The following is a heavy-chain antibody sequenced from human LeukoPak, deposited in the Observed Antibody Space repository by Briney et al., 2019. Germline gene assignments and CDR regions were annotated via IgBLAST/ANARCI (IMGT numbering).Heavy chain of an antibody. V-gene: IGHV3-33*01. CDR2: IWYDGSKK. CDR1: GIPFSSYG. D-gene: IGHD4-23*01. CDR3: ARWNQGHGLDV. J-gene: IGHJ6*02. Sequence: GGSVRLSCAASGIPFSSYGMHWVRQAPGKGLEWVAVIWYDGSKKYYADFVKGRFTISRDNSKNTLSLQMSSLRVEDTAVYYCARWNQGHGLDVWGQGST.